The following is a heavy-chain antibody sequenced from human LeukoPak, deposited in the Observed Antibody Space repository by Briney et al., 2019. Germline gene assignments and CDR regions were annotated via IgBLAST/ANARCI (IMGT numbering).Heavy chain of an antibody. CDR1: GYTFTGYY. D-gene: IGHD4-17*01. J-gene: IGHJ6*03. Sequence: GASVKVSCKASGYTFTGYYMHWVRQAPGQGLEWMGWMNPNSGNTGYAQKFQGRVTITRNTSISTAYMELSSLRSEDTAVYYCARANVDYGDRSVYYYYYYYMDVWGKGTTVTVSS. CDR2: MNPNSGNT. CDR3: ARANVDYGDRSVYYYYYYYMDV. V-gene: IGHV1-8*03.